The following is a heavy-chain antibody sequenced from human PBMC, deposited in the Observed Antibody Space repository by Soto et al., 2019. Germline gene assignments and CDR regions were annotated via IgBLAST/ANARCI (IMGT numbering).Heavy chain of an antibody. J-gene: IGHJ4*02. CDR3: AKVRGYASGWRYFDY. Sequence: SETLSLTCNVSGGSISGYYWSWIRQAPGKGLQWIGYIFHTGSTSYNPSLRSRVNIKVATYKHKFSLNMNSVAAEDTAVYYCAKVRGYASGWRYFDYWGQGTLVTVSS. CDR1: GGSISGYY. V-gene: IGHV4-59*01. D-gene: IGHD5-12*01. CDR2: IFHTGST.